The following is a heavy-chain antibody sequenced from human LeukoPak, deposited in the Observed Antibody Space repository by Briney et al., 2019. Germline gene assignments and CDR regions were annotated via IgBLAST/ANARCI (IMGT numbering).Heavy chain of an antibody. Sequence: PGGSLRLSCAVSGFTFSDYWMHWVRQAPGKGLVWVSRIKTDVTSTDYADSVKGRFTISRDNAKNTLYLQMDSLRADDTAVYYCTTIRPDYWGRGTLVTVSS. V-gene: IGHV3-74*01. CDR1: GFTFSDYW. CDR3: TTIRPDY. J-gene: IGHJ4*02. D-gene: IGHD1-14*01. CDR2: IKTDVTST.